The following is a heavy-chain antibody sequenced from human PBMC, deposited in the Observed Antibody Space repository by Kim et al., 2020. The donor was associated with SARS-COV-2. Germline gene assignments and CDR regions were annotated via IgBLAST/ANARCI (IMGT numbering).Heavy chain of an antibody. J-gene: IGHJ6*02. CDR1: GYTFTSHA. CDR3: ARDWVGGSYYYFGMDV. Sequence: ASVKVSCKASGYTFTSHALNWVRQAPGQGLQWMGWINVNTGNPTYAPGFRGRFVFSSDTSDSTAYLQISSLEADDTGVSYCARDWVGGSYYYFGMDVWGQ. V-gene: IGHV7-4-1*02. D-gene: IGHD3-16*01. CDR2: INVNTGNP.